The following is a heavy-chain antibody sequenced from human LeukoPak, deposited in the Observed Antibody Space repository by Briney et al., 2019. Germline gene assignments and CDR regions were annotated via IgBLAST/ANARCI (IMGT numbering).Heavy chain of an antibody. CDR2: IYSGGST. Sequence: GGSLRLSCAASEFSVGSNYVTWVRQAPGKGLEWVSLIYSGGSTYYADSVKGRFTISRDNSKNTLYLQMNSLRAEDMALYYCAKSQFPFCSSTGCFPFDYWGQGTLVTVSS. CDR3: AKSQFPFCSSTGCFPFDY. D-gene: IGHD2-2*01. J-gene: IGHJ4*02. CDR1: EFSVGSNY. V-gene: IGHV3-53*05.